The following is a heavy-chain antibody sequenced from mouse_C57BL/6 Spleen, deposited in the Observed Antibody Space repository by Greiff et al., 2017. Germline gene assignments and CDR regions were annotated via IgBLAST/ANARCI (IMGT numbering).Heavy chain of an antibody. CDR3: ARRPPYYYGSSPFGG. D-gene: IGHD1-1*01. J-gene: IGHJ2*01. CDR1: GYTFTSYW. CDR2: IDPSDSYT. V-gene: IGHV1-69*01. Sequence: QVQLQQPGAELVMPGASVKLSCKASGYTFTSYWMHWVKQRPGQGLEWIGEIDPSDSYTNYNQKFKGKSTLTVDKSSSTAYMPLSSLTSEDSAVYYCARRPPYYYGSSPFGGWGQSATLSVSS.